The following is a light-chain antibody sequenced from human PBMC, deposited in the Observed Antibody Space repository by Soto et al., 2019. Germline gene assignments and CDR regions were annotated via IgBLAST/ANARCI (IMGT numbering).Light chain of an antibody. CDR3: QQTAYAPLT. J-gene: IGKJ4*01. V-gene: IGKV3-20*01. CDR2: GAS. CDR1: ESVTNNY. Sequence: DIVMTQSPATLSVSPGERATLSCRASESVTNNYLAWYQQKPGQAPRLLIHGASIRTTGIPDRFSGSGSGTDFTLTISNLEPEDSAVYYCQQTAYAPLTFGGGTKVDIK.